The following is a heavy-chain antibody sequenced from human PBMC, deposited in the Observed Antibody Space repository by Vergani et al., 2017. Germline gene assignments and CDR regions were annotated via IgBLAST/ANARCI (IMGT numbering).Heavy chain of an antibody. Sequence: EVQLVESGGGLVKPGGSLRLSCAASGFPFSSYSMNWVRQAPGKGLEWVSSISSSSSYIYYADSVKGRFTISRDNAKNSLYLQMNSLRAEDTAVYYCARDGTAERYFDLWGRGTLVTVSS. CDR3: ARDGTAERYFDL. CDR1: GFPFSSYS. V-gene: IGHV3-21*01. CDR2: ISSSSSYI. J-gene: IGHJ2*01. D-gene: IGHD1-7*01.